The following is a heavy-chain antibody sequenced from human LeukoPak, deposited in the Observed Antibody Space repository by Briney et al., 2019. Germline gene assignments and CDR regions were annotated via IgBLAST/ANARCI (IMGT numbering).Heavy chain of an antibody. D-gene: IGHD6-13*01. J-gene: IGHJ5*02. V-gene: IGHV1-8*01. CDR3: ARGGSSSPRDWFDP. CDR1: GYTFTSYD. Sequence: GASVKVSCKASGYTFTSYDINWVRQATGQGLEWMGWMNPNSGNTGYAQEFQGRVTITRNTSISTAYMELSSLRSEDTAVYYCARGGSSSPRDWFDPWGQGTLVTVSS. CDR2: MNPNSGNT.